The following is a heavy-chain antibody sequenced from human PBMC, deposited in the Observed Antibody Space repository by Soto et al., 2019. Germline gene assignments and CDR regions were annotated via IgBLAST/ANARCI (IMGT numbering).Heavy chain of an antibody. CDR1: GFTFSSYG. CDR3: ARDPVGSSWYFDY. CDR2: IWYDGSNK. J-gene: IGHJ4*02. V-gene: IGHV3-33*01. D-gene: IGHD6-13*01. Sequence: GGSLRLSCAASGFTFSSYGMHWVRQAPGKGLEWVAVIWYDGSNKYYADSVKGRFTISRDNSKNTLYLQMNSLRAEDTAVYYCARDPVGSSWYFDYWGQGTLVTVSS.